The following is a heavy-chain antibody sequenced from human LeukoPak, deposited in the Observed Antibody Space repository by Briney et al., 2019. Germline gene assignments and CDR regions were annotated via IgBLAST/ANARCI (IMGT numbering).Heavy chain of an antibody. CDR2: IHSTGTS. V-gene: IGHV4-39*01. J-gene: IGHJ4*02. Sequence: SETLSLTCTVSGGSITSNIHFWGWIRQPPGKGPEWVATIHSTGTSFYNPSLKSRATIFVDASKNQFYLKLTSVTAADTAVYYCAGQTTGSYQWTFDFWGQGALVTVSS. CDR1: GGSITSNIHF. CDR3: AGQTTGSYQWTFDF. D-gene: IGHD1-26*01.